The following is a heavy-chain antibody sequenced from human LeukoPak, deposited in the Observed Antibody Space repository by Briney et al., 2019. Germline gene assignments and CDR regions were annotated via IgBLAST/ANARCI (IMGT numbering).Heavy chain of an antibody. J-gene: IGHJ4*02. CDR3: AKGDCSSGSCYFDY. V-gene: IGHV3-23*01. D-gene: IGHD2-15*01. CDR2: LSDTGDST. CDR1: GFTLSNHP. Sequence: PGGSLRLSCAASGFTLSNHPMYWVRQAPGKGLEWVSSLSDTGDSTHYADSMKGRFTISRDSARSALYLQMNSLRAEDTAVYYCAKGDCSSGSCYFDYWGQGSQVTVSS.